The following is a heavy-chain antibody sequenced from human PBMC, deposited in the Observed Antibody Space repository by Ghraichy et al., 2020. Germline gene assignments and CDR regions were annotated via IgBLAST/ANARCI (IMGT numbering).Heavy chain of an antibody. CDR1: GFTFSSYS. CDR2: ISSSSSYI. Sequence: GGSLRLSCAASGFTFSSYSMNWVRQAPGKGLEWVSSISSSSSYIYYADSVKGRFTISRDNAKNSLYLQMNSLRAEDTAVYYCARTAYCGGDCYSDAFDIWGQGTMVTVS. V-gene: IGHV3-21*01. D-gene: IGHD2-21*01. CDR3: ARTAYCGGDCYSDAFDI. J-gene: IGHJ3*02.